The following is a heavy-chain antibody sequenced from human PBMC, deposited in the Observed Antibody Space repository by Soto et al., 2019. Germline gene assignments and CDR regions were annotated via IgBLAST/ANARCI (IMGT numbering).Heavy chain of an antibody. J-gene: IGHJ5*02. V-gene: IGHV3-23*04. Sequence: EVQLVESGGGVVKPGGSLRLSCAASDFTFGDFAMSWVRQAPGKGLEWVASISASSRSTYYADSVRGRFSISRDNSKNTLVLQMKILTAADTALYFCAKNYYESGSYYLFDAWGQGTQVTVSS. CDR3: AKNYYESGSYYLFDA. CDR1: DFTFGDFA. D-gene: IGHD3-10*01. CDR2: ISASSRST.